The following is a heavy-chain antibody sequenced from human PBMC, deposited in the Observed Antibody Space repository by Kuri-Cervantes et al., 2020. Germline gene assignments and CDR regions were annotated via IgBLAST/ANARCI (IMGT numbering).Heavy chain of an antibody. CDR2: IIPIFGTA. CDR1: GGTFSSYA. J-gene: IGHJ4*02. CDR3: ARDMQSIAAAGTFGY. Sequence: SVKVSCKASGGTFSSYAISWVRQAPGQGLEWMGGIIPIFGTASYAQKFQGRVTMTTDTSTSTAYMELRSLRSDDTAVYYCARDMQSIAAAGTFGYWGQGTLVTVSS. V-gene: IGHV1-69*05. D-gene: IGHD6-13*01.